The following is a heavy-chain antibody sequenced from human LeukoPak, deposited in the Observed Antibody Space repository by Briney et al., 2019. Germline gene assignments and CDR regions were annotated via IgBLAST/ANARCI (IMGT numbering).Heavy chain of an antibody. D-gene: IGHD3-16*01. V-gene: IGHV4-59*01. CDR1: GGSISSYY. J-gene: IGHJ6*02. CDR2: IYYSGST. Sequence: SETLSLTCTVSGGSISSYYWSWIRQPPGKGLEWIGYIYYSGSTNYNPSLKSRVTISVDTSKNQFSLKLSSVTAADTAVYYCAREWGYGMDVWGQGTTVTVSS. CDR3: AREWGYGMDV.